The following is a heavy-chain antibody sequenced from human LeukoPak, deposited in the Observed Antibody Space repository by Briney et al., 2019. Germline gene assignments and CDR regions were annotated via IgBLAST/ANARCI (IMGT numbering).Heavy chain of an antibody. J-gene: IGHJ4*02. CDR1: GYSFSSYW. D-gene: IGHD4-17*01. V-gene: IGHV5-51*01. Sequence: GESLKISCNGSGYSFSSYWIAWVRQMPGRGLEWMGIIYPDDSDTRYSPSFQGQVTISADKSISTAYLQWSSLKASDTAMYYCARGDTTVTAGIAYFDYWGQGTLVTVSS. CDR3: ARGDTTVTAGIAYFDY. CDR2: IYPDDSDT.